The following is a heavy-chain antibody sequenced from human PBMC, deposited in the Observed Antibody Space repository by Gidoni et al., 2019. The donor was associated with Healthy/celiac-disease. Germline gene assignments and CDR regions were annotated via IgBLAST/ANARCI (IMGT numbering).Heavy chain of an antibody. V-gene: IGHV3-30*18. D-gene: IGHD3-22*01. CDR1: GLTLSSYG. Sequence: QVQLVASGGGVVQPGRSLRISCADSGLTLSSYGMHWVRKDPGKGLDWVAVISYDGSNKYYSDSVNVRFTISRDNSKNTLYLQMNSLRADDTAVYYCAKDTNYYDSSGYIFIHYYYYGMDVWGQGTTVTVSS. CDR3: AKDTNYYDSSGYIFIHYYYYGMDV. J-gene: IGHJ6*02. CDR2: ISYDGSNK.